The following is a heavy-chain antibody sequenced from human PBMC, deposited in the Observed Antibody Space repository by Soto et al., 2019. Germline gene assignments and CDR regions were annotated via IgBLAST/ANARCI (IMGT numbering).Heavy chain of an antibody. CDR2: IYHSGST. V-gene: IGHV4-4*02. CDR3: AREQYSSGWYYFDY. CDR1: GGSISSSNW. J-gene: IGHJ4*02. D-gene: IGHD6-19*01. Sequence: SETLSLTCAVSGGSISSSNWWSWVRQPPGKGLEWIGEIYHSGSTNYNPSLKSRVTISVDKSKNQFSLKLSSVTAADTAVYYCAREQYSSGWYYFDYWGQETLVTVSS.